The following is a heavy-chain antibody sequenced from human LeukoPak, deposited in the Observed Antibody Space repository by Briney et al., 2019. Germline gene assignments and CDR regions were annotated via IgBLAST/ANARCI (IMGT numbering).Heavy chain of an antibody. J-gene: IGHJ4*02. CDR1: GGSISSGSYY. CDR2: ISSSGRT. V-gene: IGHV4-61*02. Sequence: PSETLSLTCTVSGGSISSGSYYWSWIRQPAGKGLEWIGRISSSGRTDYNPSLKSRVTISIDTSKNQFSLRLSSVTAADTAMYYCAKSGGYGLIDYWGQGTLVTVSS. CDR3: AKSGGYGLIDY. D-gene: IGHD1-26*01.